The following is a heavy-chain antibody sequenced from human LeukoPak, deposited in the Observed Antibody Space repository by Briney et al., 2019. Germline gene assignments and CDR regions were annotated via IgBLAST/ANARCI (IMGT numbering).Heavy chain of an antibody. V-gene: IGHV7-4-1*02. J-gene: IGHJ6*03. CDR2: INTNTGNP. CDR1: GYTFTSYA. Sequence: ASVKVSCTASGYTFTSYAMNWVRQAPGQGLEWMGWINTNTGNPTYAQGFTGRFVFSLDTSVSTAYLQISSLKAEDTAVYYCAREGGFRDDFWSGYSRYYYYYYMDVWGKGTTVTVSS. D-gene: IGHD3-3*01. CDR3: AREGGFRDDFWSGYSRYYYYYYMDV.